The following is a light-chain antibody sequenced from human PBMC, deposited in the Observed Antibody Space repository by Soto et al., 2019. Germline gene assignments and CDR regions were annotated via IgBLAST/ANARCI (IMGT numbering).Light chain of an antibody. Sequence: VLTQSPGTLSLCPGERATLNCRASQSVSSSYLAWYQQKPGQAPRLLIYDASNRATGIPARFSGSGSGTDFTLTISSLEPEDFAVYYCQQRSNWPRTFAQGTKVDIK. CDR3: QQRSNWPRT. J-gene: IGKJ1*01. CDR2: DAS. CDR1: QSVSSSY. V-gene: IGKV3-11*01.